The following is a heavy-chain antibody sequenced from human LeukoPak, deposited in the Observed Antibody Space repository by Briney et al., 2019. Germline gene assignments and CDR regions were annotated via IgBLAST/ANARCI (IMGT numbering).Heavy chain of an antibody. D-gene: IGHD3-10*01. CDR2: MNPNSGNT. Sequence: ASVKVSCKASGYTFTTYDINWVRQATGQGLEWMGWMNPNSGNTGYAQKFQGRATMTRNTSMSTAYMELNSLRSEDTAVYYCARANYYGSGKKDLDYWGQGTLVTVSS. V-gene: IGHV1-8*01. J-gene: IGHJ4*02. CDR1: GYTFTTYD. CDR3: ARANYYGSGKKDLDY.